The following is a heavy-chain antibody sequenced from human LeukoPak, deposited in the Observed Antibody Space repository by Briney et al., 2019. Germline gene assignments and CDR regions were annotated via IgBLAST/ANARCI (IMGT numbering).Heavy chain of an antibody. Sequence: SETLSLTCTVSGGSIISTSFYWGWIRQPPGKGLAWLGSIYHSGSTYDNPSLKSRVTISVDTSKNQFSLKLSSVTAADTAVYYCAREVDCSGGSCYHFDYWGQGTLVTVSS. D-gene: IGHD2-15*01. V-gene: IGHV4-39*07. CDR1: GGSIISTSFY. CDR3: AREVDCSGGSCYHFDY. J-gene: IGHJ4*02. CDR2: IYHSGST.